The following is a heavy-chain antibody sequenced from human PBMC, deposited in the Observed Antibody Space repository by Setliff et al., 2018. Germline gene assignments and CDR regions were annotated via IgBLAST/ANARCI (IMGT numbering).Heavy chain of an antibody. J-gene: IGHJ4*02. V-gene: IGHV1-69*10. D-gene: IGHD6-19*01. CDR1: GGTFSSYA. Sequence: SVKVSCKASGGTFSSYAISWVRQAPGQGLEWMGGNIPILGIANYAQKFQGRVTITRNTSISTAYMQLSSLRSEDTAVDYCARAGYSSGWLLDYWGQGTLVTVSS. CDR3: ARAGYSSGWLLDY. CDR2: NIPILGIA.